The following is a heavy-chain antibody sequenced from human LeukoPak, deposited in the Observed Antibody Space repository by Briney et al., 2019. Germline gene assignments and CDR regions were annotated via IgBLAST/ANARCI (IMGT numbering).Heavy chain of an antibody. J-gene: IGHJ4*02. CDR1: GLTFSDHY. Sequence: GGSLRLSCAASGLTFSDHYMDWVRQAPGKGLEWVSAISGSGGSTYYADSVKGRFTISRDNSKNTLYLQMNSLRAEDTAVYYCAKAPGYRSSWLDYWGQGTLVTVSS. CDR3: AKAPGYRSSWLDY. V-gene: IGHV3-23*01. D-gene: IGHD6-13*01. CDR2: ISGSGGST.